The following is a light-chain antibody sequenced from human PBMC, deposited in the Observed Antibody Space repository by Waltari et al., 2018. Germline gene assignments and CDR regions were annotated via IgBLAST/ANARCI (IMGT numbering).Light chain of an antibody. Sequence: EIVLTQSPGTLSLSPGERATVSCRASQSISKYLAWYRLKPGQAPRLLIYDASKRATGIPDRLSGSGSGTDFSLTISRLEPEDFAVYYCQHYVRLPVTFGQGTKVEIK. CDR1: QSISKY. V-gene: IGKV3-20*01. CDR2: DAS. CDR3: QHYVRLPVT. J-gene: IGKJ1*01.